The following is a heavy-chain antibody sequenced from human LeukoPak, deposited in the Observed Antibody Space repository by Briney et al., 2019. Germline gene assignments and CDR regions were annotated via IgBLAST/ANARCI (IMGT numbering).Heavy chain of an antibody. D-gene: IGHD2-15*01. CDR2: IIPIFGTA. J-gene: IGHJ4*02. V-gene: IGHV1-69*05. CDR1: GGTFSSYA. Sequence: GASVKVSCKASGGTFSSYAISWVRQAPGQGLEWMGRIIPIFGTANYAQQFQGRVTITTDESTSTAYMELSSLRSEDTAVYYCARDAVGYSDYWGQGTLVTVSS. CDR3: ARDAVGYSDY.